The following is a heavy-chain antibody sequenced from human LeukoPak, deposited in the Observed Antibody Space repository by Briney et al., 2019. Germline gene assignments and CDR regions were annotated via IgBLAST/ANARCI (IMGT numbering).Heavy chain of an antibody. CDR2: INTDGSST. V-gene: IGHV3-74*01. J-gene: IGHJ5*02. CDR1: GFAFSNYW. CDR3: ARDLDGYRSGNGA. D-gene: IGHD5-12*01. Sequence: PGGSLRLSCAASGFAFSNYWMHWVRQAPGKGLVWVSRINTDGSSTGYADSVKGRFTISRDNSKNTLYLQMNSPRVEDTAVYYCARDLDGYRSGNGAWGQGTLVTVSS.